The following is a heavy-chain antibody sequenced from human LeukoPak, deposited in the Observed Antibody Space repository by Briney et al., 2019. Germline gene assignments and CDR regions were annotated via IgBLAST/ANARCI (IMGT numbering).Heavy chain of an antibody. CDR3: ARGADSSGYYSIFYFDY. D-gene: IGHD3-22*01. CDR1: SGSISSYY. J-gene: IGHJ4*02. Sequence: AETLSLTCTVSSGSISSYYWSWIRQPAGKGLEWIGRKYISGSTDYNPSLKSRVTISVDTSKNQFSLKLSSVTAADTAVYYCARGADSSGYYSIFYFDYWGQGTLVTVSS. V-gene: IGHV4-4*07. CDR2: KYISGST.